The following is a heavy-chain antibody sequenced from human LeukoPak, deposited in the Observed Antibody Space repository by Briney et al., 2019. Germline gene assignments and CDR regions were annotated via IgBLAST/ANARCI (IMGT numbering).Heavy chain of an antibody. V-gene: IGHV1-3*01. Sequence: GASVKVSCKASGYTFPNYAMHRVRQAPGQRLEWMGWINAGNGKTQYSQKFQGRVTITRDTSASTAYMELSSLRSEDTAVYYCARGGNYDSSDYLDYWGQGTLVTVSS. D-gene: IGHD3-22*01. CDR1: GYTFPNYA. CDR3: ARGGNYDSSDYLDY. CDR2: INAGNGKT. J-gene: IGHJ4*02.